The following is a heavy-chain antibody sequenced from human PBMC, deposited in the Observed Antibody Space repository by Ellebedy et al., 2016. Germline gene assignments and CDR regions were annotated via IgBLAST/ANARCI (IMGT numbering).Heavy chain of an antibody. J-gene: IGHJ5*02. CDR3: AREGFSSTP. CDR2: IYHSGST. CDR1: GGSIGSGGYS. D-gene: IGHD2-2*01. Sequence: SETLSLTXAVSGGSIGSGGYSWSWIRQPPGKGLEWIGYIYHSGSTYYNPSLKSRVTISVDRSKNQFSLKLSSVTAADTAVYYCAREGFSSTPWGQGTLVTVSS. V-gene: IGHV4-30-2*01.